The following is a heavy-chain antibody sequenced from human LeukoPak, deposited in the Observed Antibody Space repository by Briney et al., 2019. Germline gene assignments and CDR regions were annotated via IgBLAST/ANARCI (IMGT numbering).Heavy chain of an antibody. V-gene: IGHV4-4*07. CDR1: GGSISSYY. CDR3: ARDSGTTGEVKFDP. D-gene: IGHD3-10*01. Sequence: PSETLSLTCTVSGGSISSYYWSWIRQPAGMGLEWIGRISGSGVITYNPSLKSRVILSLDTSNNHFSLKLISVTAADTAVYYCARDSGTTGEVKFDPWGQGMLVTVSS. CDR2: ISGSGVI. J-gene: IGHJ5*02.